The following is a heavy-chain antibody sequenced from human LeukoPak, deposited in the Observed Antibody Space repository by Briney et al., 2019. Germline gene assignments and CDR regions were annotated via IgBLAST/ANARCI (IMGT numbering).Heavy chain of an antibody. CDR2: ISSSSSYI. CDR3: ARGFSSSWYGYFDY. D-gene: IGHD6-13*01. CDR1: GFTFSSYS. V-gene: IGHV3-21*01. J-gene: IGHJ4*02. Sequence: GGSLRLSCAASGFTFSSYSMNWVRQAPGKGLEWVSSISSSSSYIYYADSVKGRFTISRDNAKNSLYLQMNSLSAEDTAVYYCARGFSSSWYGYFDYWGQGTLVTVSS.